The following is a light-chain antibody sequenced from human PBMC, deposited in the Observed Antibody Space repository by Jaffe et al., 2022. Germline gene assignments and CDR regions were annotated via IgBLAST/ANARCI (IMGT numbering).Light chain of an antibody. CDR2: DVF. CDR3: SSYAANYIWV. Sequence: QSALTQPPSVSGSPGQSVTISCTGTDTDVGAHYGSVSWYQQHPGKAPKLIIYDVFRRPSGVPDRFSASKSGNTASLTISGLQAEDGADYYCSSYAANYIWVFGGGTKLAVL. CDR1: DTDVGAHYGS. J-gene: IGLJ3*02. V-gene: IGLV2-11*01.